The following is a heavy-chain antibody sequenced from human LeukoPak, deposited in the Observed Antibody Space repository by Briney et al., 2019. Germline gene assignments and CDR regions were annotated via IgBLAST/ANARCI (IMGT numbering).Heavy chain of an antibody. CDR2: ISAYNGNT. V-gene: IGHV1-18*01. J-gene: IGHJ4*02. CDR3: ARVPWDYYDSSGYSN. Sequence: GASVKVSCKASGYTFTSYGISWVRQAPGQGLAWMEWISAYNGNTNYAQKLQGRVTMTTDTSTSTAYMELRSLRSDDTAVYYCARVPWDYYDSSGYSNWGQGTLVTVSS. D-gene: IGHD3-22*01. CDR1: GYTFTSYG.